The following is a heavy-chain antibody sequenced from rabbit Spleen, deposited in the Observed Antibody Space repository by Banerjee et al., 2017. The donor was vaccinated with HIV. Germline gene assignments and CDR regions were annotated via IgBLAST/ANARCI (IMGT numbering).Heavy chain of an antibody. Sequence: VESGGGLVQPGTSLTLTCTASGFSLSSSYDMCWVRQAPGMGLEWIGCVYSGDDSTWYASRAKGRFTISKTSSTTVTLQMTSLTVADTATYFCASNVGYVNYGWLSIDLWGPGTLVTVS. J-gene: IGHJ4*01. CDR3: ASNVGYVNYGWLSIDL. D-gene: IGHD6-1*01. CDR2: VYSGDDST. CDR1: GFSLSSSYD. V-gene: IGHV1S40*01.